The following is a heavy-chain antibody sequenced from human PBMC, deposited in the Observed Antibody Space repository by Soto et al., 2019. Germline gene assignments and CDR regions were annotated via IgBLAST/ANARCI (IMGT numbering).Heavy chain of an antibody. V-gene: IGHV4-31*03. CDR1: GGSISSGGYY. CDR2: IYYSGIT. J-gene: IGHJ5*02. Sequence: QVQLQESGPGLVKPSQTLSLTCTVSGGSISSGGYYWSWTRQHPGKGLEWSGYIYYSGITSYNPSLKSRVTISVDTSKNQFSLKLSSVTAAGAAVYYCARSVFPWGQGTLVTVSS. CDR3: ARSVFP. D-gene: IGHD3-3*01.